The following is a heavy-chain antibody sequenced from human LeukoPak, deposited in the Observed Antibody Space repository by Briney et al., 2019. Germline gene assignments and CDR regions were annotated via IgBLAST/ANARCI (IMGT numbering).Heavy chain of an antibody. CDR1: GGTFINFA. J-gene: IGHJ6*04. CDR3: ARVERTQTTVTLGGYYIMDV. V-gene: IGHV1-69*06. CDR2: ITPIFNSA. D-gene: IGHD4-17*01. Sequence: SVTVSFKASGGTFINFAITWVRQAPGQGLEWMGGITPIFNSANYAQRFQGRVTITADKPTSAAYMELSSLTSEDTAVYYCARVERTQTTVTLGGYYIMDVWGKGTMVTVSS.